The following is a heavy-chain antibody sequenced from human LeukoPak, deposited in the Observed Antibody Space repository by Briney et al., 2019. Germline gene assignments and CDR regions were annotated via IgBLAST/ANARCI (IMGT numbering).Heavy chain of an antibody. CDR3: ARVLGPAVAGL. Sequence: SETLSLTCAVSGGSISSGGYSWSWIRQPPGKGLEWIGYIYHSGSTYYNPSLKSRVTISVDRSKNQFYLKVSSVTAADTAVYFCARVLGPAVAGLWGQGTLVTVSS. D-gene: IGHD6-19*01. J-gene: IGHJ4*02. CDR2: IYHSGST. CDR1: GGSISSGGYS. V-gene: IGHV4-30-2*01.